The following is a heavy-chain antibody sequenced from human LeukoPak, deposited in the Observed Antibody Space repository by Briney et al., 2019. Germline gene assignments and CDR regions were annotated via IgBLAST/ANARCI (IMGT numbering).Heavy chain of an antibody. D-gene: IGHD6-13*01. V-gene: IGHV4-39*01. CDR2: IHYSGST. CDR3: ARQIAAATLYYFDH. CDR1: GGSISSIVYY. J-gene: IGHJ4*02. Sequence: SETLSLTCTVSGGSISSIVYYWGWIRQPPGKALEWIGSIHYSGSTYYNPSLKSRVAISVDTSENQFSLRLSSVTAADTAVYYCARQIAAATLYYFDHWDQGTLVTVSS.